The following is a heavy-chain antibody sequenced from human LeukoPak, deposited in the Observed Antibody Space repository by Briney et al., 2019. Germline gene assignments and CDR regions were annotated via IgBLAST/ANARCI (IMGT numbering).Heavy chain of an antibody. V-gene: IGHV3-7*01. CDR3: ATVRPDDGSGNSYYRDLHI. CDR1: EFTFSSYW. Sequence: GRSLRLSCAASEFTFSSYWMNCVRQAPGKGLEWVANIKQDGSETYYVDSVKGRFTISRDNAQNSLYLQMNSLSAEDTAVYYCATVRPDDGSGNSYYRDLHIWGQGTKVTVAS. D-gene: IGHD2-2*01. CDR2: IKQDGSET. J-gene: IGHJ3*02.